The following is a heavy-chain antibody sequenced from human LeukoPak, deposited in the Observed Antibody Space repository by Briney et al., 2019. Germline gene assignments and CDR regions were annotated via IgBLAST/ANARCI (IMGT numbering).Heavy chain of an antibody. CDR1: GYRFNAYW. D-gene: IGHD3-22*01. CDR3: ARPNITSYYDSRGYDAFDV. CDR2: IYPDDSDT. V-gene: IGHV5-51*01. Sequence: GESLTISCKGSGYRFNAYWIAWVRQMPGKGLEWMGIIYPDDSDTRYSPSFQGQVTISADKSVRPAYLQWSSLKASDTAMYYCARPNITSYYDSRGYDAFDVWGQGTMVTVSS. J-gene: IGHJ3*01.